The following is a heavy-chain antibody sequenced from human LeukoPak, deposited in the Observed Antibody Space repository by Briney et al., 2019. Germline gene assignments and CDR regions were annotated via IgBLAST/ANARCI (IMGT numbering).Heavy chain of an antibody. CDR1: GGSFTSDY. Sequence: SETLSLTCTVSGGSFTSDYWNCSRQPPGKGLEWIGNIDSSGSTTSNPSLKSRVTISVDTSKNQFSLKLNSVTAADTAVYFCAGDQYGMDVWGQGTTVTVSS. D-gene: IGHD2-21*02. CDR3: AGDQYGMDV. J-gene: IGHJ6*01. V-gene: IGHV4-59*08. CDR2: IDSSGST.